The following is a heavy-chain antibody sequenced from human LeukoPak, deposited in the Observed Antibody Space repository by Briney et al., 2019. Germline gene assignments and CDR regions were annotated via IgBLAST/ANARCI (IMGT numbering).Heavy chain of an antibody. CDR1: GFTFSNAW. J-gene: IGHJ4*02. CDR3: TTDSVWGSYRYTDY. Sequence: PGGSLRLSCAASGFTFSNAWMSWVRQAPGKGLEWVGRIKSKTDGGTTDYAAPVKGRFTISGDDSKNTLYLQMNSLKTEDTAVYYCTTDSVWGSYRYTDYWGQGTLVTVSS. CDR2: IKSKTDGGTT. D-gene: IGHD3-16*02. V-gene: IGHV3-15*01.